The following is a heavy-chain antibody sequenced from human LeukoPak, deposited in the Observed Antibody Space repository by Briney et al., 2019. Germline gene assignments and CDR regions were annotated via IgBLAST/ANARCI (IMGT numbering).Heavy chain of an antibody. D-gene: IGHD6-13*01. CDR1: GYTLTSYG. Sequence: ASVKVSCKASGYTLTSYGISWVRQAPGQGLEWMGWISAYNGNTNYAQKLQGRVTMTTDTSTSTAYMELRSLRSDDTAVYYCARAGYSSSQFYGMDVWGQGTTVTVSS. CDR3: ARAGYSSSQFYGMDV. J-gene: IGHJ6*02. V-gene: IGHV1-18*01. CDR2: ISAYNGNT.